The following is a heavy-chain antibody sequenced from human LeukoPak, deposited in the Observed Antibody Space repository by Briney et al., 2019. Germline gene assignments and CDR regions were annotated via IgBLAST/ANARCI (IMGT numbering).Heavy chain of an antibody. J-gene: IGHJ4*02. Sequence: GGSLRLSCAASGFTFSDYYMSWIRQAPGKGLEWVSYIRSSGSTMFYADSVKGRFTISRDNAKNSLYLQMNSLRAEDTAVYYCARRYCSGKGCYHLAYWGQGTLVTVSS. CDR2: IRSSGSTM. CDR3: ARRYCSGKGCYHLAY. V-gene: IGHV3-11*01. CDR1: GFTFSDYY. D-gene: IGHD2-2*01.